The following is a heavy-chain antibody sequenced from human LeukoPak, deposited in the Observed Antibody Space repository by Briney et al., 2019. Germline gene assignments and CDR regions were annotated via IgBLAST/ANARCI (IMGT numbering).Heavy chain of an antibody. D-gene: IGHD6-13*01. CDR3: ARAAAETPRWFDP. Sequence: SVKVSCKASGGTFSSYAISWVRQAPGQGLEWMGGIIPIFGTANYAQKFQGRVTITADKSTSTAYMDLRSLRSDDTAVYYCARAAAETPRWFDPWGQGTLVTVSS. V-gene: IGHV1-69*06. CDR1: GGTFSSYA. CDR2: IIPIFGTA. J-gene: IGHJ5*02.